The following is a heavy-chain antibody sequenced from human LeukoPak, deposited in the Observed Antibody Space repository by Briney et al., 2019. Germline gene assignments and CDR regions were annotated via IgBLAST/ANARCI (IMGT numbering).Heavy chain of an antibody. J-gene: IGHJ4*02. V-gene: IGHV3-66*04. D-gene: IGHD5-18*01. Sequence: GGSLRLSCAASGFTVSSNYLSWVRQAPGRGLEWVSAIYSGGNTYYADSVKGRFTISRDNSKNTLYLQMNSLRAEDTAVYYCARRGHGYGSPFDYWGQGTLVTVSS. CDR2: IYSGGNT. CDR3: ARRGHGYGSPFDY. CDR1: GFTVSSNY.